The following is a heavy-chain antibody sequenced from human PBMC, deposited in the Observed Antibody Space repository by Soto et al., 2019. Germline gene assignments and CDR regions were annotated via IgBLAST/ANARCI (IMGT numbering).Heavy chain of an antibody. D-gene: IGHD1-1*01. V-gene: IGHV1-18*01. CDR2: ISAHNGNT. CDR3: ARGRYGDY. J-gene: IGHJ4*02. CDR1: GYAFTTYG. Sequence: QVHLVQSGAEVKKPGASVKVSCKGSGYAFTTYGITWVRQAPGQGLEWMGWISAHNGNTNYAQKLQGRVTVTRDTSTRTAYMELRSLRSDDTAVYYCARGRYGDYWGQGALVTV.